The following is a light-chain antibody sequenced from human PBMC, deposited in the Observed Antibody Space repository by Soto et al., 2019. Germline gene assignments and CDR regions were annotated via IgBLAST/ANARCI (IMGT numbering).Light chain of an antibody. CDR1: QGVSVY. Sequence: DIQMTQSPSSLSASLGDRVTLTCRASQGVSVYLAWFQQKPGKVPKLLIYAASTWQSGVPSRFSGSGSGTDFTLTISSLQPEDVATYYCQKYNSAPLTFGGGTKVEIK. CDR2: AAS. J-gene: IGKJ4*01. CDR3: QKYNSAPLT. V-gene: IGKV1-27*01.